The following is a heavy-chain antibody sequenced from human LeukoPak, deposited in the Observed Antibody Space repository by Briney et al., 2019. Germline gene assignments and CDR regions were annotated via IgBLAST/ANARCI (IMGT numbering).Heavy chain of an antibody. Sequence: GRSLRLFYAASGFTFSSYAMHWVRQAPGKGLEWVAVISYDGSNKYYADSVKGRFTISRDNSKNTLYLQMNSLRAEDTAVYYCARIRGDAFDIWGQGTMVTVSS. D-gene: IGHD3-10*01. CDR1: GFTFSSYA. CDR3: ARIRGDAFDI. J-gene: IGHJ3*02. CDR2: ISYDGSNK. V-gene: IGHV3-30-3*01.